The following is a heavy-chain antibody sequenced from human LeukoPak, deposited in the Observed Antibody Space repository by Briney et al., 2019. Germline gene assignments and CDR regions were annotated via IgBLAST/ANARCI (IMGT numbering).Heavy chain of an antibody. D-gene: IGHD2-2*02. CDR3: ARARGYCSSTSCYTYYYYYYMDV. Sequence: ASVKVSCKASGYTFTSYGISWVRQAPGQGLEWMGWVSAYNGNTNYAQKLQGRVTMTTDTSTSTAYMELRSLRSDDTAVYYCARARGYCSSTSCYTYYYYYYMDVWGKGTTVTVSS. J-gene: IGHJ6*03. V-gene: IGHV1-18*01. CDR2: VSAYNGNT. CDR1: GYTFTSYG.